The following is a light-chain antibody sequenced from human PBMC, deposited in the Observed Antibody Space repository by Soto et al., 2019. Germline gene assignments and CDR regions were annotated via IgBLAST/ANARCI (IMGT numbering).Light chain of an antibody. CDR3: SSYTSSSTLV. V-gene: IGLV2-14*01. Sequence: QSALTQPAYVSGSPGQSITISCTGTSSDVGGYNYVSWYHQHPGKAPKLMIYEVSNRPSGVSNRFSGSKSGNTASLTISGLQAEDEADYYCSSYTSSSTLVFGGGTKVTVL. J-gene: IGLJ3*02. CDR1: SSDVGGYNY. CDR2: EVS.